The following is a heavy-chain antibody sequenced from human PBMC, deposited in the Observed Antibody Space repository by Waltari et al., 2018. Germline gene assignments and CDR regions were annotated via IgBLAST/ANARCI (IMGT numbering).Heavy chain of an antibody. V-gene: IGHV4-39*01. CDR3: ARHVHCGGDCYPWAFDI. CDR2: IYYSGGP. CDR1: AGSIRSSSYH. J-gene: IGHJ3*02. D-gene: IGHD2-21*02. Sequence: QLQLQESGPGLVKPSETLSLTCTSSAGSIRSSSYHWGWIRLPPGKGLDWIGSIYYSGGPYYNPSLKSRVTISVETSKNQFSLKLSSVTAADTAVYYCARHVHCGGDCYPWAFDIWGQGTMVTVSS.